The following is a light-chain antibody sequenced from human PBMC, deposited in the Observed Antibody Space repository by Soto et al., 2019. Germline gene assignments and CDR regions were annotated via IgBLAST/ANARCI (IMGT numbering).Light chain of an antibody. Sequence: QSVLTQPASVSGSPGQSITISCTGTNSDVGSYNLVSWYQQHPGKGPKLMIYEVSKRPSGVSNRFSGSKSGNTASLTISGLQADDEADYYCCSYAGSTTPYVFGTGTKLTVL. CDR1: NSDVGSYNL. CDR2: EVS. J-gene: IGLJ1*01. CDR3: CSYAGSTTPYV. V-gene: IGLV2-23*02.